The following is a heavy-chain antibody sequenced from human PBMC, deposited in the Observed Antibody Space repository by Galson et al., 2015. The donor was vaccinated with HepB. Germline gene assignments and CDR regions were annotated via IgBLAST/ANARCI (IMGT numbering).Heavy chain of an antibody. Sequence: ETLSLTCTVSGGSISSSSYYWGWIRQPPGKGLEWIGSIYYSGSTYYNPSLKSRVTISVDTSKNQFSLKLSSVTAADTAVYYCARIEWLLLRGAFDYWGQGTLVTVSS. V-gene: IGHV4-39*01. D-gene: IGHD3-22*01. J-gene: IGHJ4*02. CDR1: GGSISSSSYY. CDR3: ARIEWLLLRGAFDY. CDR2: IYYSGST.